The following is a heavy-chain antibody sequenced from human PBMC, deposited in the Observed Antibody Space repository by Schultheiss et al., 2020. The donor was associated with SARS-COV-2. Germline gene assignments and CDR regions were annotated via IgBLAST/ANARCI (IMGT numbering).Heavy chain of an antibody. CDR1: GFTFSSYA. D-gene: IGHD5-18*01. V-gene: IGHV3-21*01. CDR3: ARDLDTAMVGGYYYGMDV. J-gene: IGHJ6*02. CDR2: ISSSSSYI. Sequence: GESLKISCAASGFTFSSYAMSWVRQALGKGLEWVSSISSSSSYIYYADSVKGRFTISRDNAKNSLYLQMNSLRAEDTAVYYCARDLDTAMVGGYYYGMDVWGQGTTVTVSS.